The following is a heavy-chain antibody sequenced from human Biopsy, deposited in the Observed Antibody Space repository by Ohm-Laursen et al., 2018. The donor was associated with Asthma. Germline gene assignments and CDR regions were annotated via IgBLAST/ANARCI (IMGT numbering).Heavy chain of an antibody. J-gene: IGHJ4*02. CDR3: AKAREDIVVVVAVSDS. D-gene: IGHD2-15*01. CDR2: ISGSGGST. V-gene: IGHV3-23*01. Sequence: SLRLSCTASGFTFSSYAMSWVRQPPGKGLEWVSAISGSGGSTYYADSVKGRFTISRDNSKNTLHLQMSSLRAEDTAVYYCAKAREDIVVVVAVSDSWGQGTLATVSS. CDR1: GFTFSSYA.